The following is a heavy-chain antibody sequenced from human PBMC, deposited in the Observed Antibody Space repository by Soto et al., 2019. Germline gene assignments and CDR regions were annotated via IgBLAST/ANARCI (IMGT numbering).Heavy chain of an antibody. Sequence: PSETLSLTCTVSGGSISSGDYYWSWIRQPPGKGLEWIGYIYYSGSTYYNPSLKSRVTISVDTSKNQFSLKLTSVTAADTAVYYCAKKGPPSGDHKNWYFDLWGRGALVTVSS. CDR3: AKKGPPSGDHKNWYFDL. CDR1: GGSISSGDYY. CDR2: IYYSGST. V-gene: IGHV4-30-4*01. D-gene: IGHD1-26*01. J-gene: IGHJ2*01.